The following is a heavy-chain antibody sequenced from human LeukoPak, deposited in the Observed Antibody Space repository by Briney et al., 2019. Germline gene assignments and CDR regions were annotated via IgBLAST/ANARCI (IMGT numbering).Heavy chain of an antibody. CDR3: AQTTGWPGFDF. V-gene: IGHV4-59*08. J-gene: IGHJ4*02. Sequence: SETLSPTCSASGASTSSRYWSWIRQFPGRTLEWIGHIYNAKNTKYNPSLTSRVTISVDTSRNQFSLSQTSLTAADTAIYYCAQTTGWPGFDFWGPGALVTVSS. CDR2: IYNAKNT. D-gene: IGHD6-19*01. CDR1: GASTSSRY.